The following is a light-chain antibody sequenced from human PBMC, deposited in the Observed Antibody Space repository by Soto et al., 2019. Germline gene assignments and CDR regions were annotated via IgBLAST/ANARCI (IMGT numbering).Light chain of an antibody. CDR1: QSINSNY. J-gene: IGKJ1*01. V-gene: IGKV3-20*01. CDR3: QQFGNSPQT. Sequence: EIVLTQSPGTLSLSAGERATLSCRASQSINSNYFAWYQQKPGQAPRLLIYAASRRATGIPDRFSGSGSGTDFTLTINRLEPEDFAVYYCQQFGNSPQTFGQVTKVEIK. CDR2: AAS.